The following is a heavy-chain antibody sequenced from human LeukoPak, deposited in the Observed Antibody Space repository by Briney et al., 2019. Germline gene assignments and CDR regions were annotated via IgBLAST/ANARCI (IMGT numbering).Heavy chain of an antibody. D-gene: IGHD1-14*01. V-gene: IGHV3-23*01. CDR3: ANKPAGFDP. Sequence: PGGSLRLSCAATGLSVSSNFMSWVRQAPGKGLEWVSSITGSGAYIYYADSVRGRFTISRDNSKNTLYLQMNSLRAEDAAVYYCANKPAGFDPWGQGTLVTVSS. CDR1: GLSVSSNF. J-gene: IGHJ5*02. CDR2: ITGSGAYI.